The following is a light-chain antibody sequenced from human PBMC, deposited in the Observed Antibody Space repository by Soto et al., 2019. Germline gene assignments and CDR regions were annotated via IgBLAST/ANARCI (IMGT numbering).Light chain of an antibody. Sequence: QAVVTQPPSASGSSGQSVTISCTGTSSDVGAYKYVSWYQQYPGKAPKLMIYEVTKRPSGVPDRFSGSKSGNTASLTVSGLQAEDEADYYCTSYVGNDIWVFGGGTKLTVL. CDR3: TSYVGNDIWV. CDR1: SSDVGAYKY. V-gene: IGLV2-8*01. J-gene: IGLJ3*02. CDR2: EVT.